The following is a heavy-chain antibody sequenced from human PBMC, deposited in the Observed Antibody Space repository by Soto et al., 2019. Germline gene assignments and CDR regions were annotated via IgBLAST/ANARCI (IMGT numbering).Heavy chain of an antibody. D-gene: IGHD6-25*01. CDR1: GFTFSSYA. CDR3: ARTPSGGGNYYYGMDV. V-gene: IGHV3-30-3*01. J-gene: IGHJ6*02. Sequence: GGSLRLSCAASGFTFSSYAMHWVRQAPGKGLEWVAVISYDGSNKYYADSLKGRFTISRDNSKNTLYLQMNSLRAEDTAVYYCARTPSGGGNYYYGMDVWGQGTTVTVSS. CDR2: ISYDGSNK.